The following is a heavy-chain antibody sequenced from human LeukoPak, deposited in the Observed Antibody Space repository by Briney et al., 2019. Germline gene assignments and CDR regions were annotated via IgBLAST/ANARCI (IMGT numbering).Heavy chain of an antibody. Sequence: ASVKVSCKASGYTFTSYGISWVRQAPGQGLEWMGWISAYNGNTNYAQKLQGRVTMTTDTSTSTAYMELRSLRSDDTAVYYCARVRVGITMIVVVIHDTFDIWGQGTMVTVSS. V-gene: IGHV1-18*01. J-gene: IGHJ3*02. CDR2: ISAYNGNT. D-gene: IGHD3-22*01. CDR3: ARVRVGITMIVVVIHDTFDI. CDR1: GYTFTSYG.